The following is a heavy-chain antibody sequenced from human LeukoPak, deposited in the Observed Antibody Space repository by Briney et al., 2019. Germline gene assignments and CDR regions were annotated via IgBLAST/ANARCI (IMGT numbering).Heavy chain of an antibody. Sequence: SETLSLTCTVSGGTISTSSYYWGWICQPPGKGLEWLGTLHYSGSTYHNPSLKSRVTISVDTSKNRFSLKLSSLTVADTAVYYCARHRAADPSDAFGIWGQGTMVTVS. CDR1: GGTISTSSYY. D-gene: IGHD6-13*01. V-gene: IGHV4-39*01. CDR2: LHYSGST. J-gene: IGHJ3*02. CDR3: ARHRAADPSDAFGI.